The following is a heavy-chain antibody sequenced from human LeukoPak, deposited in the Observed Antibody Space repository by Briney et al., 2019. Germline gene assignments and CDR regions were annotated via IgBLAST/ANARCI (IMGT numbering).Heavy chain of an antibody. J-gene: IGHJ6*02. D-gene: IGHD6-19*01. Sequence: GRSLRLSCAASGFTFSSYGMHWVRQAPGKGLEWVAVISYDGTNKYYADSVKGRFTISRDNSKNTLYLQMNSLRAEDTAVYYCARAIAVAGYYYYGMDVWGQGTTVTVSS. V-gene: IGHV3-30*03. CDR1: GFTFSSYG. CDR2: ISYDGTNK. CDR3: ARAIAVAGYYYYGMDV.